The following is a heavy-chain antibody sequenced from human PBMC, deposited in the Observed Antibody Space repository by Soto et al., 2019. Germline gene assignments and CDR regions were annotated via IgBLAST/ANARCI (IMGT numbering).Heavy chain of an antibody. D-gene: IGHD2-15*01. Sequence: LRLSCAASGFTFSSYAMSWVRQASGKRLEWDSAISGSRGSTYYAASAKGRCTISRDNSKNTLYLQMNSLRAEDTAVYYCAKIPKYCSGGSCFYYYYGMDVWGQGTTVTVSS. J-gene: IGHJ6*02. CDR3: AKIPKYCSGGSCFYYYYGMDV. CDR1: GFTFSSYA. V-gene: IGHV3-23*01. CDR2: ISGSRGST.